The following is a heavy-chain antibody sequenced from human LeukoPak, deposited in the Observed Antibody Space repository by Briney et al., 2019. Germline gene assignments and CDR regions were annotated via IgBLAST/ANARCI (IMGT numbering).Heavy chain of an antibody. V-gene: IGHV4-30-2*01. CDR3: ARNYGGVYYFDY. J-gene: IGHJ4*02. D-gene: IGHD3-16*01. Sequence: SSETLSLTCAVSGGSISSGDYYWNWIRQPPGKGLEWVGSIFHSGSTYYNPSLKSRVTISIDRSKNQFSLKLSSVTAADTAIYYCARNYGGVYYFDYWGQGTLVTVSS. CDR2: IFHSGST. CDR1: GGSISSGDYY.